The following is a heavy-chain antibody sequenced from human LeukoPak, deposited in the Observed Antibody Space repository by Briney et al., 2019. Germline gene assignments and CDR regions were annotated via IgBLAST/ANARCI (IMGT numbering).Heavy chain of an antibody. J-gene: IGHJ3*02. Sequence: GASVKVSCKASGYTFTSYAMHWVRQAPGQRLEWMGWINAGNGNTKYSQKFQGRVTITRDTSASTAYMELSSLRSEDTAVYYCAREIVGATTTVGKGAFDIRGQGTMVTVSS. CDR2: INAGNGNT. CDR1: GYTFTSYA. D-gene: IGHD1-26*01. V-gene: IGHV1-3*01. CDR3: AREIVGATTTVGKGAFDI.